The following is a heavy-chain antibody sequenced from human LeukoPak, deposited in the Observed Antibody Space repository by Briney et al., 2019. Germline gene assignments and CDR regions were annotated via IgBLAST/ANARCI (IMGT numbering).Heavy chain of an antibody. V-gene: IGHV4-59*02. D-gene: IGHD3-10*01. J-gene: IGHJ3*02. Sequence: SETLSLTCTVSGGSVSSYDWNWIRQPPGKGLEWIGYIYYSGSINYNPSLKSRVTISGDTSKNQISPKLSSVTAADTAVYYCARDNHYYADRDVFDIWGQGTMVTISS. CDR1: GGSVSSYD. CDR2: IYYSGSI. CDR3: ARDNHYYADRDVFDI.